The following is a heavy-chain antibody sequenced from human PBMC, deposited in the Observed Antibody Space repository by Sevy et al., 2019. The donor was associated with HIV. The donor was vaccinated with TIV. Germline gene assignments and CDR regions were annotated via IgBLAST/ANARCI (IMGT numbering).Heavy chain of an antibody. D-gene: IGHD6-19*01. CDR2: INPYGNSV. CDR3: ARAPADYSTGWSAD. J-gene: IGHJ4*02. Sequence: GESLKISCAASGFTFSSYWMHWVRQAPGEGLVLVSRINPYGNSVTYADSVRGRFTISRDNAKNTLYLQMSSLRADDTAVYYCARAPADYSTGWSADWGQGTLVTVSS. CDR1: GFTFSSYW. V-gene: IGHV3-74*01.